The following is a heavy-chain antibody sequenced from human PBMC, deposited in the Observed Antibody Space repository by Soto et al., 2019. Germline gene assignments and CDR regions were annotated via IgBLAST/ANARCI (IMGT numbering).Heavy chain of an antibody. CDR3: ATSYDRSGYDY. Sequence: GGSLRLSCAASGFTFSSYAMSWVRQAPGKGLEWVSALSGSGISTYYADTVKGRFTISRDDSRNTLYLQMNSLRAEDTAVYYCATSYDRSGYDYRGPGPLVTVSS. D-gene: IGHD3-22*01. CDR2: LSGSGIST. CDR1: GFTFSSYA. J-gene: IGHJ4*02. V-gene: IGHV3-23*01.